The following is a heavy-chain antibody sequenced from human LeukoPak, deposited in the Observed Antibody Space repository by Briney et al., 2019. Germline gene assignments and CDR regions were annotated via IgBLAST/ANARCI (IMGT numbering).Heavy chain of an antibody. CDR2: IYYSGST. D-gene: IGHD4-17*01. J-gene: IGHJ6*02. CDR3: ARQDGDYAYYYYYGMDV. V-gene: IGHV4-39*01. Sequence: PSETLSLTCTVSGVSISSSSYYWGWIRQPPGKGLEWIGSIYYSGSTYYNPSLKSRVTISVDTSKNQFSPKLGSVTAADTAVYYCARQDGDYAYYYYYGMDVWGQGTTVTVSS. CDR1: GVSISSSSYY.